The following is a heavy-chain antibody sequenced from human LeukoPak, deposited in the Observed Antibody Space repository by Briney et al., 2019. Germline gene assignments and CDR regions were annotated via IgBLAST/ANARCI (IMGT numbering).Heavy chain of an antibody. J-gene: IGHJ4*02. D-gene: IGHD3-3*01. CDR1: GYTFTSYD. CDR2: MNPNGGNT. Sequence: ASVKVSCKASGYTFTSYDINWVRQATGQGLEWMGWMNPNGGNTGYAQKFQGRVTITRNTSISTAYMELSSLRSEDTAVYYCARGLKYYDFWSGYYWFDYWGQGTLVTVSS. V-gene: IGHV1-8*03. CDR3: ARGLKYYDFWSGYYWFDY.